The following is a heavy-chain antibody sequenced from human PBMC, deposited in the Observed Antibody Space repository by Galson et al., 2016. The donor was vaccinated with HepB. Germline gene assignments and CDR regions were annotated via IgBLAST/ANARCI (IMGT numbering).Heavy chain of an antibody. D-gene: IGHD3-10*01. CDR3: ARDGVRGVIPLDY. V-gene: IGHV4-39*07. Sequence: SETLSLTCTVSGDSISNSSYYWGWIRQPPGKGLEWIANIHYSGSTHYNPSFKSRVTILVDTSKNQFSLKVSSVTAADTAVYYCARDGVRGVIPLDYWGQGTLVTVSS. J-gene: IGHJ4*02. CDR1: GDSISNSSYY. CDR2: IHYSGST.